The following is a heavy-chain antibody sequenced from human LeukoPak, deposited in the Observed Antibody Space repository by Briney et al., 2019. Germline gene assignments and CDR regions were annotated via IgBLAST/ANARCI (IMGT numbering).Heavy chain of an antibody. CDR3: ARGLGGASYYMDV. V-gene: IGHV4-4*07. D-gene: IGHD3-16*01. CDR1: SGSISSFY. J-gene: IGHJ6*03. Sequence: PSETLSLTCSVSSGSISSFYWTWVRQSAWKGLEWIGRVDTSGSTHYNPSLKGRATMSLDTSKYQFSLRLTSVTVADTAVYYCARGLGGASYYMDVWGKGTTVTVCS. CDR2: VDTSGST.